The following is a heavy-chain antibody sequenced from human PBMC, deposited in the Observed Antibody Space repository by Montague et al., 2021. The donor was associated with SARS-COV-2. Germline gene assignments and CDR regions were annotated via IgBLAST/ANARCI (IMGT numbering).Heavy chain of an antibody. Sequence: SETLSLTCTVSGGSISSSSYYWGWIRQPPGKGLEWIGSIYYSGSTHYNPSLKSRVTISVDTSKNQFSLKLSSVTAADTAVYYCARDSGGSSPEDWLGFDPWGQGTLVTVSS. CDR3: ARDSGGSSPEDWLGFDP. D-gene: IGHD2-15*01. J-gene: IGHJ5*02. CDR1: GGSISSSSYY. V-gene: IGHV4-39*07. CDR2: IYYSGST.